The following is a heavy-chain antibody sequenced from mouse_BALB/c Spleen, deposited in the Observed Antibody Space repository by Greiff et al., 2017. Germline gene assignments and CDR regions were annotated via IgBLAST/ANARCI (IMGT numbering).Heavy chain of an antibody. D-gene: IGHD1-1*01. CDR3: ARVVIYYYSMDY. Sequence: DVKLQESGPGLVKPSQSLSLTCTVTGYSITSDYAWNWIRQFPGNKLEWMGYISYSGSTSYNPSLKSRISITRDTSKNQFFLQLNSVTTEDTATYYCARVVIYYYSMDYWGQGTSVTVSS. CDR1: GYSITSDYA. V-gene: IGHV3-2*02. J-gene: IGHJ4*01. CDR2: ISYSGST.